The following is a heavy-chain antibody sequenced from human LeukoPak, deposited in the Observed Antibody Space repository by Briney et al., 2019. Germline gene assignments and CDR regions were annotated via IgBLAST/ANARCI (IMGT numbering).Heavy chain of an antibody. D-gene: IGHD3/OR15-3a*01. V-gene: IGHV4-59*08. Sequence: PSETLSLTCTVSGGSISSNFWSWIRQPPGKGREWIGYIYESGTTSYNPSLKSRATISGDTSKNQFSLKLTSVTAADTAVHYCARAKPTWTPPDYWGQGTLVIVSS. CDR1: GGSISSNF. J-gene: IGHJ4*02. CDR3: ARAKPTWTPPDY. CDR2: IYESGTT.